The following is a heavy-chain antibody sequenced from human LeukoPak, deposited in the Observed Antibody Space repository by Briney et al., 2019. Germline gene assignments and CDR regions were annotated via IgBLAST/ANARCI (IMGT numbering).Heavy chain of an antibody. D-gene: IGHD2-8*01. V-gene: IGHV3-23*01. CDR2: ITGDGGST. CDR1: GFTFSNCA. CDR3: AKVEDIVPTPADAFDF. Sequence: GGSLRLSCAASGFTFSNCAMTWVRQAPGKGLEWVSAITGDGGSTFYADSVKGRFIISRDNSKTTLFLQMNSLRGDDTAMYYCAKVEDIVPTPADAFDFWGQGTMVTVSS. J-gene: IGHJ3*01.